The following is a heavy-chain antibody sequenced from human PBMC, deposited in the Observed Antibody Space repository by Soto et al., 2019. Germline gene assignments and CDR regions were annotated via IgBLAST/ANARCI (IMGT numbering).Heavy chain of an antibody. Sequence: SETLSLTCTVSGGSISGGGYYWSWIRQHPGKGLEWIGFITDSGSTYYNPSLKSRVTISVDTSRNQFSLNLNSVTAADTAVYYCAKDPLYGWLDPWGQGTLVTVSS. CDR1: GGSISGGGYY. V-gene: IGHV4-31*03. CDR3: AKDPLYGWLDP. J-gene: IGHJ5*02. CDR2: ITDSGST. D-gene: IGHD2-2*02.